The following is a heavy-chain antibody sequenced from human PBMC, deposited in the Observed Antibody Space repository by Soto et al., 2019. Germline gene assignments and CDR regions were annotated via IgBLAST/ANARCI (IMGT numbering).Heavy chain of an antibody. D-gene: IGHD4-4*01. J-gene: IGHJ6*02. CDR1: GYSFTTYW. V-gene: IGHV5-51*01. CDR3: ARHEQFYYYYYGMDV. CDR2: INPGDSDI. Sequence: LGESLKISCNASGYSFTTYWIAWVRQMPGKGLEWMGIINPGDSDIRYSPSFQGQVTISADNSISTAYLQWSSLKASDTAMYYCARHEQFYYYYYGMDVWGQGTAVTVSS.